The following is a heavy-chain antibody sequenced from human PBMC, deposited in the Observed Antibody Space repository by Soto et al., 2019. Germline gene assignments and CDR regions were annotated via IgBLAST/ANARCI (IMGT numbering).Heavy chain of an antibody. CDR2: INPNSGGT. CDR3: ARSVVTYPLLDY. V-gene: IGHV1-2*02. J-gene: IGHJ4*02. D-gene: IGHD2-21*02. Sequence: AASVKVSCKASGYTFTGYYMHWVRQAPGQGLEWMGWINPNSGGTNYAQKFQGRVTMTRDTSISTAYMELSRLRSDDTAVYYCARSVVTYPLLDYWGQGTLVTVSS. CDR1: GYTFTGYY.